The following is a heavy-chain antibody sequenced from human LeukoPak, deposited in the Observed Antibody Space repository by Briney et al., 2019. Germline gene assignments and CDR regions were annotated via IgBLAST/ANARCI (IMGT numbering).Heavy chain of an antibody. Sequence: NPSEILSLTCAVYGGSFSGYYWSWIRQPPGKGLEWIGEINHSGSTNYNTSPKSRVTISVDTSKNQFSLKLSSVAAAETAVYYFAAQYSSSSFYYYYMDVWGKGTTVTVSS. J-gene: IGHJ6*03. D-gene: IGHD6-6*01. CDR2: INHSGST. V-gene: IGHV4-34*01. CDR3: AAQYSSSSFYYYYMDV. CDR1: GGSFSGYY.